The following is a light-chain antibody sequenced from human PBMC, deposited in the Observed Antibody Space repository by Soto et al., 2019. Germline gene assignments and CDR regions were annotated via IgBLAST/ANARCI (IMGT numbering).Light chain of an antibody. V-gene: IGKV1-39*01. CDR1: QSIGTF. CDR2: TSF. CDR3: QQAFSAEWT. Sequence: IQMTQSPSSLSASVAARVSITCRASQSIGTFLNWYQQKPGEAPNLLIHTSFTLYSGVPSRFSGTGSGTDFTLTISSLQPEDFATYFCQQAFSAEWTFGQGTKVDIK. J-gene: IGKJ1*01.